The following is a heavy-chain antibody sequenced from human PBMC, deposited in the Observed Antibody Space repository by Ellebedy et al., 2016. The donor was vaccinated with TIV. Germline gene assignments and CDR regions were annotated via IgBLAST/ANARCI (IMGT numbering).Heavy chain of an antibody. CDR2: INHSGST. V-gene: IGHV4-34*01. CDR3: ARDWIAAAGTLAWYFDL. J-gene: IGHJ2*01. CDR1: GGSFSGYY. D-gene: IGHD6-13*01. Sequence: SETLSLXXAVYGGSFSGYYWSWIRQPPGKGLEWIGEINHSGSTNYNPSLKSRVTISVDTSKNQFSLKLSSVTAADTAVYYCARDWIAAAGTLAWYFDLWGRGTLVTVSS.